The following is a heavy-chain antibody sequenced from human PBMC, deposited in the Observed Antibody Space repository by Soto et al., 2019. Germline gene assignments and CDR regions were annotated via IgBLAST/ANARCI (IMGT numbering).Heavy chain of an antibody. CDR3: GREAPYATGAPCLRFCYMDA. J-gene: IGHJ6*02. D-gene: IGHD2-15*01. Sequence: QVQLVQSGAEVKKPGSSVKVSCKASGGTFGSYAITWVRRAPGQGLEWLGGIIPILNSPAYAQKFQARVAIPGNKVTNTPYMDLNALSLDDPAVFYCGREAPYATGAPCLRFCYMDAGVQGTTVTVPS. CDR2: IIPILNSP. V-gene: IGHV1-69*06. CDR1: GGTFGSYA.